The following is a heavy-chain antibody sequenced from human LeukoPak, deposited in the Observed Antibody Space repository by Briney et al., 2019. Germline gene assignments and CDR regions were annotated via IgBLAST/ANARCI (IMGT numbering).Heavy chain of an antibody. D-gene: IGHD6-19*01. J-gene: IGHJ5*02. Sequence: ASVKVSCEASGYTFTSYYMHWVRQAPGQGLEWMGIINPSGGSTSYAQKFQGRVTMTRDMSTSTVYMELSSLRSEDTAVYYCARGGLVEDWFDPWGQGTLVTVSS. CDR3: ARGGLVEDWFDP. CDR2: INPSGGST. CDR1: GYTFTSYY. V-gene: IGHV1-46*01.